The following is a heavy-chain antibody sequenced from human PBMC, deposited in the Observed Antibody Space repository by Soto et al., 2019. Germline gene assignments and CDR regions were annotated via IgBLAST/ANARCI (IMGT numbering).Heavy chain of an antibody. V-gene: IGHV4-31*03. CDR1: GGSISSGGYY. CDR2: IYYSGST. CDR3: ARDDVYSGYFDY. J-gene: IGHJ4*02. Sequence: PSETLSLTFTVSGGSISSGGYYWSWIRQHPGKGLEWIGYIYYSGSTYYNPSLKSRVTISVDTSKNQFSLKLSSVTAADTAVYYCARDDVYSGYFDYGGQGTLVTVSS. D-gene: IGHD5-12*01.